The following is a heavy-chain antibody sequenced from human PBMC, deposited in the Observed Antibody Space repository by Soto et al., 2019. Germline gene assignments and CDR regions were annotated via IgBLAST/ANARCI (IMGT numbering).Heavy chain of an antibody. Sequence: GGSLRLSCAASGFTFDSYSMNWVRQAPGKGLEWVSYIDSSSSNKHYADSVKGRFTISRDNAKNALYLQMSSLRDEDTAVYYCARDDDSATALNFDYWGQGTLVTVSS. V-gene: IGHV3-48*02. CDR2: IDSSSSNK. J-gene: IGHJ4*02. D-gene: IGHD5-18*01. CDR3: ARDDDSATALNFDY. CDR1: GFTFDSYS.